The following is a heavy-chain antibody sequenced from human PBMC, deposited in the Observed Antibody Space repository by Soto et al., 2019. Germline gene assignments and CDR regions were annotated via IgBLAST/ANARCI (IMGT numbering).Heavy chain of an antibody. J-gene: IGHJ6*02. V-gene: IGHV4-30-4*01. CDR2: IYHTGNT. CDR1: GGSVNTGDNY. CDR3: AREPLDGMDV. Sequence: HVQLHQSGPRLVKPSQTLSLECSVIGGSVNTGDNYWSWVRQSPGRGVEWIGYIYHTGNTFYNPALETRVTMSVDASKNPFSLTLTSVTAADTAVYFCAREPLDGMDVWGQGTNVTVSS.